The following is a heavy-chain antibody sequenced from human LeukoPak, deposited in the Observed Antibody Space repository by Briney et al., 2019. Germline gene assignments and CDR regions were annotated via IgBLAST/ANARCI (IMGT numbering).Heavy chain of an antibody. V-gene: IGHV3-23*01. D-gene: IGHD3-22*01. CDR2: TSDTGGSI. CDR3: AKAMTKGPPFDY. Sequence: GGSLRLSCVASGFTVSSNYMSWVRQAPGKGLEWVSATSDTGGSIYYADSVKGRFTISRDNSKNTLYLQMNSLRAEDTAVYYCAKAMTKGPPFDYWGQGTLVTVSS. J-gene: IGHJ4*02. CDR1: GFTVSSNY.